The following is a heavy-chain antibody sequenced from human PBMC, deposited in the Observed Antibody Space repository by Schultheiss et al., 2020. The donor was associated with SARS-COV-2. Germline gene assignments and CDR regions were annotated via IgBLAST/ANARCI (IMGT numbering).Heavy chain of an antibody. V-gene: IGHV4-30-2*03. Sequence: SETLSLTCAVSGGSISSGGYSWSWIRQPPGKGLEWIGSIYHSGSTYYNPSLKSRVTISVDTSKNQFSLKLSSVTAADTAVYYCARGGFGTPGDYWGQGTLVTVSS. CDR1: GGSISSGGYS. J-gene: IGHJ4*02. CDR2: IYHSGST. CDR3: ARGGFGTPGDY. D-gene: IGHD1-7*01.